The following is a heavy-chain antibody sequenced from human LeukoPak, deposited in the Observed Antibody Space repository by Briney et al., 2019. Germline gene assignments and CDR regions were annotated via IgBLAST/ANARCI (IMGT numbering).Heavy chain of an antibody. CDR2: IKQDGSEK. CDR1: GFTFSSYW. J-gene: IGHJ4*02. V-gene: IGHV3-7*01. D-gene: IGHD3-22*01. Sequence: GGSLRLSCAASGFTFSSYWMSWVRQAPGKGLEWVANIKQDGSEKYYVDSVKGRFTISRDNAKNSLYLQMNSLRAGDTAVYYCARQTYYYDSSGYYLGAFDYWGQGTLVTVSS. CDR3: ARQTYYYDSSGYYLGAFDY.